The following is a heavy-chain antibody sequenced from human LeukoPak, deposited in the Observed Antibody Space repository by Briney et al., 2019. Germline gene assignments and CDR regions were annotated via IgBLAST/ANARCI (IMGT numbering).Heavy chain of an antibody. CDR3: ARGVSSSDLNWFDP. V-gene: IGHV1-18*01. D-gene: IGHD6-25*01. CDR2: ISAYNGNT. CDR1: GYTFTSYG. Sequence: ASVTVSCKASGYTFTSYGISWVRQAPGQGLEWMGWISAYNGNTNYAQKLQGRVTMTTDTSTSTAYMELRSLRSDDTAVYYCARGVSSSDLNWFDPWGQGTLVTVSS. J-gene: IGHJ5*02.